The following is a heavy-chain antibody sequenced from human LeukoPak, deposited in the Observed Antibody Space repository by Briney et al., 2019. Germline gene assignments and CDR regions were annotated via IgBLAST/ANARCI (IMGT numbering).Heavy chain of an antibody. CDR2: IYYSGST. CDR3: AGAIGYCSGTSCWNFDY. Sequence: GSLRLSCAASGFTFSDYYMSWIRQPPGKGLEWIGSIYYSGSTYYNPSLKSRVTISVDTSKNQFSLRLTSVTAADTAVYYCAGAIGYCSGTSCWNFDYWGQGALVTVSS. V-gene: IGHV4-34*08. CDR1: GFTFSDYY. D-gene: IGHD2-2*01. J-gene: IGHJ4*02.